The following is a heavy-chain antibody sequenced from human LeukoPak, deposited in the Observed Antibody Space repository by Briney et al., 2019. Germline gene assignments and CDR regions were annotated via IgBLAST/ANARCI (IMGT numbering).Heavy chain of an antibody. D-gene: IGHD6-13*01. J-gene: IGHJ6*03. CDR1: GYSISSGYY. V-gene: IGHV4-38-2*02. CDR3: ATARRYSSSWYYYYYMDV. CDR2: INHSGST. Sequence: SETLSLTCTVSGYSISSGYYWGWIRQPPGKGLEWIGEINHSGSTNYNPSLKSRVTIPVDTSKNQFSLKLSSVTAADTAVYYCATARRYSSSWYYYYYMDVWGKGTTVTVSS.